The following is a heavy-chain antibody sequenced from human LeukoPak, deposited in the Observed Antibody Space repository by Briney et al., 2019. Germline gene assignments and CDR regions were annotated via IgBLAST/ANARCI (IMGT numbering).Heavy chain of an antibody. V-gene: IGHV1-18*01. CDR3: ARALPHRRLMDTTMEQHWFDP. CDR1: GYTFTRYG. Sequence: GASVKVSCKASGYTFTRYGISWVRQAPGQGLEWMGWISAYNGNTNYAQKLQGRVTMTTDTSTSTVYMELSSLRSEDTAVYYCARALPHRRLMDTTMEQHWFDPWGQGTLVTVSS. CDR2: ISAYNGNT. D-gene: IGHD5-18*01. J-gene: IGHJ5*02.